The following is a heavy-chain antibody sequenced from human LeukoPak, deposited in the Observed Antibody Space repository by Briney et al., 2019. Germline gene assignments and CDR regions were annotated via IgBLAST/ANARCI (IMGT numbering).Heavy chain of an antibody. CDR1: GYTLTGYY. CDR2: INPNSGGT. J-gene: IGHJ1*01. D-gene: IGHD3-9*01. V-gene: IGHV1-2*02. CDR3: ASPPPDYDILTGYRRYFQH. Sequence: ASVKVSCKASGYTLTGYYMHWVRQAPGQGLEWMGWINPNSGGTNYAQKFQGRVTMTRDTSISTAYMELSRLRSDDTAVYYCASPPPDYDILTGYRRYFQHWGQDTLVTVSS.